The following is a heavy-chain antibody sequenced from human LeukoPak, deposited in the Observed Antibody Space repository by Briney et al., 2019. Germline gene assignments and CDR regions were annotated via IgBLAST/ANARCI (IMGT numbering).Heavy chain of an antibody. CDR2: ISAGSGTV. CDR3: TRDLGLRRMI. CDR1: GLSLSSNN. J-gene: IGHJ2*01. V-gene: IGHV3-48*04. Sequence: GGSLRLSCAASGLSLSSNNMHWVRQAPGGGLEWLSYISAGSGTVFSADSVKGRFSISRDNARESLFLQMNSLRVEDTAVYYCTRDLGLRRMIWGRGTLVIASS.